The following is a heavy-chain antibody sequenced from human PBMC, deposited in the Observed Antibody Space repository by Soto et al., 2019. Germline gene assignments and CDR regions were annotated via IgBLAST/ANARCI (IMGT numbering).Heavy chain of an antibody. CDR1: GFTFSSYS. CDR2: ISSSSSTI. Sequence: EVQLVESGGGLVQPGGSLRLSCAASGFTFSSYSMNWVRQAPGKGLEWVSYISSSSSTIYYADSVTGRFTITRDNAKNPLHLQMNSLSAEDTAVYYWARDRDDYYYYYYMDVWGKGTTVTVSS. J-gene: IGHJ6*03. V-gene: IGHV3-48*01. CDR3: ARDRDDYYYYYYMDV.